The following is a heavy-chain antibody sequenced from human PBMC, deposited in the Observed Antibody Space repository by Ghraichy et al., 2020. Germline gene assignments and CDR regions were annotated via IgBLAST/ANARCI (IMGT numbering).Heavy chain of an antibody. D-gene: IGHD3-10*01. Sequence: GGSLRLSCAASGFRFSSYDMHWVRQGTGKGLELVSSISKTGDTYYTGSVKGRFTISRENAKNSLYLQMNSLRGGDTGVYYCARGLPGGLDPWGQGTLVTVSS. V-gene: IGHV3-13*04. CDR2: ISKTGDT. J-gene: IGHJ5*02. CDR3: ARGLPGGLDP. CDR1: GFRFSSYD.